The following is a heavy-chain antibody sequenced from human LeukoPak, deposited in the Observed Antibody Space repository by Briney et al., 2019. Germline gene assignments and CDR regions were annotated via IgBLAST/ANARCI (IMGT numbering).Heavy chain of an antibody. V-gene: IGHV4-31*11. Sequence: PSETLSLTCAVYGGSFSGYYWSWIRQHPGKGLEWIGYIYYSGSAYYNPSLKSRVTISVDTSKNQFSLKLSSVTAADTAVYYCARGVDGDYWGQGTLVTVSS. CDR3: ARGVDGDY. CDR1: GGSFSGYY. J-gene: IGHJ4*02. D-gene: IGHD5-24*01. CDR2: IYYSGSA.